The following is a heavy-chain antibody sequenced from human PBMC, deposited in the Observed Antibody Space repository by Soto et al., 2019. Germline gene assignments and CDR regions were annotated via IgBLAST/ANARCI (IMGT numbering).Heavy chain of an antibody. CDR1: GYTFTSYG. CDR2: ISAHNGNT. D-gene: IGHD1-1*01. Sequence: QVHLVQSGAEVKKPGASVKVSCKGSGYTFTSYGITWVRQAPEQGLEWMGWISAHNGNTDYAQKLQGRVTVTRDTSTSTAYMELRSLRSEDTAVYYCARGRYGDYWGQGALVTVSS. J-gene: IGHJ4*02. CDR3: ARGRYGDY. V-gene: IGHV1-18*01.